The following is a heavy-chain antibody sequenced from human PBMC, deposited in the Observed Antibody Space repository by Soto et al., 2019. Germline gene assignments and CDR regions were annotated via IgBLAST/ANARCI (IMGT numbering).Heavy chain of an antibody. CDR2: IIPIFGTS. CDR1: GGTFSSYA. CDR3: ARVGATVTPPYYYYAMDV. D-gene: IGHD1-26*01. V-gene: IGHV1-69*12. Sequence: QVQLVQSGAEVKKPGSSVKVSCKASGGTFSSYAISWVRQAPGQGLEWMGGIIPIFGTSNSAQKFQGRVTITADESTSTAYMELSSLRSDDTAVYYCARVGATVTPPYYYYAMDVWGQGTTVTVSS. J-gene: IGHJ6*02.